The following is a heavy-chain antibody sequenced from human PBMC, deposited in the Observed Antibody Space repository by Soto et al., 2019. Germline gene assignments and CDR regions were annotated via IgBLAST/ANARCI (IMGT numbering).Heavy chain of an antibody. Sequence: QMQLVQSGAEVKKPGSSVKVSGKASGGTLSSFINYPINWVRQAPGQGLEWMGGIVPNVGTVNYAQKFQGRVTITAEKSTGTAYMEVSSLRSEDTALYYCARRDTSGFLRYFDNWGQGTLVTVSS. CDR3: ARRDTSGFLRYFDN. V-gene: IGHV1-69*06. D-gene: IGHD3-3*01. CDR2: IVPNVGTV. J-gene: IGHJ4*02. CDR1: GGTLSSFINYP.